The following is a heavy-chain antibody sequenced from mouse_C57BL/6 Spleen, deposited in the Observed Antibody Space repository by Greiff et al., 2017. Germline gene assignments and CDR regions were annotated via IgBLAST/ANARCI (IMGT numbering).Heavy chain of an antibody. D-gene: IGHD2-2*01. CDR3: ARGYYGYDFDY. Sequence: EVKLVESEGGLVQPGSSMKLSCTASGFTFSDYYMAWVRQVPEKGLEWVANINYDGSSTYYLDSLKSRFIISRDNAKNILYLQMSSLKSEDTATYYCARGYYGYDFDYWGQGTTLTVSS. V-gene: IGHV5-16*01. CDR1: GFTFSDYY. CDR2: INYDGSST. J-gene: IGHJ2*01.